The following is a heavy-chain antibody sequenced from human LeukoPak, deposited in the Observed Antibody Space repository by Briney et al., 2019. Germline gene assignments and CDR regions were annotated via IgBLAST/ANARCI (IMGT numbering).Heavy chain of an antibody. CDR2: LHPGDSDT. D-gene: IGHD6-19*01. CDR1: GYSFTTHW. V-gene: IGHV5-51*01. J-gene: IGHJ4*02. Sequence: GESLKISCKASGYSFTTHWIGWVRQMPGKGLEWMGILHPGDSDTRYSPSFQGQVTISADKSISTAYLQWSSLKASDTAMYYCARHIAVAGTVDYWGQGTLVTVSS. CDR3: ARHIAVAGTVDY.